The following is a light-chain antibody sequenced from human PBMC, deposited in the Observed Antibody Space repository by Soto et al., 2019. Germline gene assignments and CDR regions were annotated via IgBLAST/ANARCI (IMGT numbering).Light chain of an antibody. CDR3: QQRSKWPLVT. Sequence: EIVLTQSPATLSLSPGERATLSCRASQSVSSYLAWYQQTPGQAPRLLMYDASNRATGIPARFSGSGSGTDFPLIISRLEPEDFAVYYCQQRSKWPLVTFGQGTKLEIK. J-gene: IGKJ2*01. CDR2: DAS. V-gene: IGKV3-11*01. CDR1: QSVSSY.